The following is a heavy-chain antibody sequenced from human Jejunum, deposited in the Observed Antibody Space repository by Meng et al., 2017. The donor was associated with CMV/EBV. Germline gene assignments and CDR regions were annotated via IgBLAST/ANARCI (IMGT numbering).Heavy chain of an antibody. D-gene: IGHD1-26*01. Sequence: YSGWIRQPPGKGLEWIGSIYYSGSTYYNPSLKSRVTISVDTPKNQFSLKLSSVTAADTAVYYCARASSLVGATQGPNYYYSGLAVWGQGTTVTVSS. CDR3: ARASSLVGATQGPNYYYSGLAV. J-gene: IGHJ6*02. V-gene: IGHV4-39*07. CDR1: Y. CDR2: IYYSGST.